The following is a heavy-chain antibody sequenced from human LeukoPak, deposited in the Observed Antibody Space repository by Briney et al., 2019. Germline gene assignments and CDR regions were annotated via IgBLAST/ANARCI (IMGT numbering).Heavy chain of an antibody. CDR1: GGTFSSYA. V-gene: IGHV1-69*04. CDR3: ARDDDADWNIDY. D-gene: IGHD1/OR15-1a*01. Sequence: SVKVSCKASGGTFSSYAISWVRQAPGQGLEWMGRIIPVLGIANYVQKFQGRVTITADKSTSTAYMELSSLRSEDTAVYYCARDDDADWNIDYWGQGTLVTVSS. J-gene: IGHJ4*02. CDR2: IIPVLGIA.